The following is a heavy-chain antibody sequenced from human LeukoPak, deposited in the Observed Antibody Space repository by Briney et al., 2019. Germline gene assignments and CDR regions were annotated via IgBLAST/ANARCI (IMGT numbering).Heavy chain of an antibody. CDR1: GYRFSGYW. V-gene: IGHV5-10-1*01. CDR2: IDPGDSQT. CDR3: AVKGVVVGGLDI. J-gene: IGHJ3*02. D-gene: IGHD2-21*01. Sequence: GESLQISCKGSGYRFSGYWISWVRQMPGKGLEWMGKIDPGDSQTIYSPSFRGHVIISIDKSISTAYLQWNSLKASDSAMYFCAVKGVVVGGLDIWGQGTMVAVSS.